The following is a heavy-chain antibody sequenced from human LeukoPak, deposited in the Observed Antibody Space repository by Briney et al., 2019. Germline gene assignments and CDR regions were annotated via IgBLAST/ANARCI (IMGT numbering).Heavy chain of an antibody. CDR3: ARGRGQWLGYYYYYYYMDV. J-gene: IGHJ6*03. V-gene: IGHV4-59*12. Sequence: SETLSLTCTVSGGSISSYYWSWIRQPPGKGLEWIGYIYYSGSTNYNPSLKSRVTISVDTSKNQFSLKLSSVTAADTAVYYCARGRGQWLGYYYYYYYMDVWGKGTTVTVSS. D-gene: IGHD6-19*01. CDR2: IYYSGST. CDR1: GGSISSYY.